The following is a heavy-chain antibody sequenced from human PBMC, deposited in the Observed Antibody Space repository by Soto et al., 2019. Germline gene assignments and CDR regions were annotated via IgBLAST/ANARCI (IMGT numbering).Heavy chain of an antibody. J-gene: IGHJ5*02. CDR3: ARGRTFYAP. CDR1: GGSINSGGYY. V-gene: IGHV4-31*03. CDR2: ISDRGTA. D-gene: IGHD2-2*01. Sequence: SETLSLTCSVSGGSINSGGYYWSWIRQHPGKGLEWFGSISDRGTAYYDPSLRSRISISIHTSKNQFSLKVRSVTAADAAVFYCARGRTFYAPWGQGILVTVSS.